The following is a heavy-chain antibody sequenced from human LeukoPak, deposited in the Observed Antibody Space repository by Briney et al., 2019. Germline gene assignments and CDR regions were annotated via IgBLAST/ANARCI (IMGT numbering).Heavy chain of an antibody. J-gene: IGHJ6*02. CDR2: IYPGDSET. D-gene: IGHD3-10*01. CDR1: GYSFPNFW. V-gene: IGHV5-51*01. CDR3: ARRARGSGRYQKFYCQYYGMDV. Sequence: GESLKISCKGSGYSFPNFWIGWVRQMPGKGLEWMGIIYPGDSETTYSPPFQGQVTISADKSISTAYLQWSSLKASDTAMYYCARRARGSGRYQKFYCQYYGMDVWGQGTTVTVSS.